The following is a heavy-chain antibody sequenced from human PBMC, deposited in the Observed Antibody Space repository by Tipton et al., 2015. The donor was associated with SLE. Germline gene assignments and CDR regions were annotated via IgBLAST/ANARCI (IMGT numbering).Heavy chain of an antibody. CDR2: INHSGST. D-gene: IGHD2-15*01. CDR1: GGSFSGYY. Sequence: LRLSCAVYGGSFSGYYWSWIRQPPGKGLEWIGEINHSGSTHYNPSLKSRVTISLGTSKNQLSLKLSSVTAADTAVYYCARACGSGHQVAFDIWGQGTMVTVSS. V-gene: IGHV4-34*01. CDR3: ARACGSGHQVAFDI. J-gene: IGHJ3*02.